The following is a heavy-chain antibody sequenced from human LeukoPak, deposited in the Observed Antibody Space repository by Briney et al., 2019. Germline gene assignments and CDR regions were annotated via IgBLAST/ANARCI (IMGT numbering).Heavy chain of an antibody. J-gene: IGHJ3*02. V-gene: IGHV3-48*01. D-gene: IGHD6-19*01. CDR2: ISSSSSTI. CDR1: GFTFSSYT. CDR3: ARYSSGRDAFDI. Sequence: PGGSLRLSCAASGFTFSSYTMNWVRQAPGKGLEWVSYISSSSSTIYYADSVQGRFTISRDNAKNSLYLQMNSLRGEDTAVYYCARYSSGRDAFDIWGQGTMVTVS.